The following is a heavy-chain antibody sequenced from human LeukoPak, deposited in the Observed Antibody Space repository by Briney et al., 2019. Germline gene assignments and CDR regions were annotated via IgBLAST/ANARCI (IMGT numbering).Heavy chain of an antibody. Sequence: PGGSLRLSCAASRFTFSSYSMNWVRRAPGKGLEGVSSISSTSSYIYDADSVKGRFTMSRDNAKNSLYLQMNSLRAEDTAVYYCARASSGWAVDLYYFDNWGQGTLVTVSS. D-gene: IGHD6-19*01. CDR2: ISSTSSYI. J-gene: IGHJ4*02. CDR3: ARASSGWAVDLYYFDN. V-gene: IGHV3-21*01. CDR1: RFTFSSYS.